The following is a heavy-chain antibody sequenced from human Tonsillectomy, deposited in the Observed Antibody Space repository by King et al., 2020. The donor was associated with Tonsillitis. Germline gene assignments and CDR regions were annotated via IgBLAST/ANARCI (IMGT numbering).Heavy chain of an antibody. CDR3: AKGSSDAFDI. J-gene: IGHJ3*02. CDR2: ISYDGSNK. D-gene: IGHD6-13*01. Sequence: VQLVESGGGVVQPGRSLRLSCAASGFTFSSYGMHWVRQAPGTGLEWVAVISYDGSNKYYADSVKGRFTISRDNSKNTLYLQMNSLRAEDTAVYYCAKGSSDAFDIWGQGTMVTVSS. CDR1: GFTFSSYG. V-gene: IGHV3-30*18.